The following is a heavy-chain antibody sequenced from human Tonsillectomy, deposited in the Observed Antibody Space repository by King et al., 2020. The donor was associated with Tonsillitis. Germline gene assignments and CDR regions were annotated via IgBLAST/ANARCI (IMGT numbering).Heavy chain of an antibody. D-gene: IGHD4-17*01. CDR2: IFYSGST. Sequence: QLQESGPGLVKPSETLSLTCTVSGGSISSNFWSWIRQPPGKGLEWIGYIFYSGSTNYNPSLKSRVTISVDTSKNQFSLKLNSVTAGDTAVYYCARIFGDYQVYWYFDLWDRGTLVTVSS. J-gene: IGHJ2*01. CDR1: GGSISSNF. CDR3: ARIFGDYQVYWYFDL. V-gene: IGHV4-59*08.